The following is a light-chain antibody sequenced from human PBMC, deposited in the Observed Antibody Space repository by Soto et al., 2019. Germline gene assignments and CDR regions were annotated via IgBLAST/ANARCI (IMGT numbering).Light chain of an antibody. CDR1: QSVGNSF. V-gene: IGKV3-20*01. Sequence: EVVLTQSPGTLSLSPGGRATLSCRASQSVGNSFVAWYQQKPGQPPRLLIYGASSRATGIPDRFSGSGSGTDFTLTISRLEPEDFAVYYCQHYGNTPPSVTFGPGTKVDIK. J-gene: IGKJ3*01. CDR2: GAS. CDR3: QHYGNTPPSVT.